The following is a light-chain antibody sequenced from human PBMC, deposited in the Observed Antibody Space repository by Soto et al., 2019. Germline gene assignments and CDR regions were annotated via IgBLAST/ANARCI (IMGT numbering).Light chain of an antibody. CDR2: DVS. CDR3: CSYAGSSLWV. Sequence: QSALTQPRSVSGSPGQSVTISCTGTSSDVGGHNLVSWYQQHPGKAPKLVIYDVSKWPSGVPGRFFGSKSGTTASLTISGLHDEDEADYYCCSYAGSSLWVFGGGTKLTVL. V-gene: IGLV2-11*01. J-gene: IGLJ3*02. CDR1: SSDVGGHNL.